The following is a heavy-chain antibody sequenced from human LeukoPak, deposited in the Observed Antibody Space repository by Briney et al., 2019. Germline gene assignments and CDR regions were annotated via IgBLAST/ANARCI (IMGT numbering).Heavy chain of an antibody. J-gene: IGHJ4*02. CDR1: GFTFSSYE. Sequence: GGSLRLSCAASGFTFSSYEINWVRQAPGKGLEWVSYISSSGSTIYYADSVKGRFTISRDNAKNSLYLQMNSLRAEDTAVYYCARDQGDYFDYWGQGTLVTVSS. CDR2: ISSSGSTI. CDR3: ARDQGDYFDY. V-gene: IGHV3-48*03.